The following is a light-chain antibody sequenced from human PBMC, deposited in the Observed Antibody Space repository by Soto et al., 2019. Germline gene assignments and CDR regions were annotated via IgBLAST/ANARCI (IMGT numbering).Light chain of an antibody. CDR3: MQSLQTPWT. CDR2: VGF. CDR1: QSLLHSNGFNY. V-gene: IGKV2-28*01. Sequence: EIVMTQSPLSLPVSPGEPASISCRSSQSLLHSNGFNYLDWYVQRPGQSPQLLIYVGFKRASGVPDRFSGSGSGTDFTLRISRVEAEDVGVYYCMQSLQTPWTFGQGTKVDIK. J-gene: IGKJ1*01.